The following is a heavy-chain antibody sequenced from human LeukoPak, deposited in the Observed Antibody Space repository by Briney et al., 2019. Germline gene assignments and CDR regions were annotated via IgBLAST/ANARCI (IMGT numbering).Heavy chain of an antibody. CDR3: ATCNSRGWYDSFDI. J-gene: IGHJ3*02. Sequence: GESLKISCKGSGYRFTDYWIGWVRQMPGKGLEWMGIIYPGDSDTRYSPSFQGQVTISADKSINTAYLQWSSLKASDTAMYYCATCNSRGWYDSFDIWGQGTVVTVSS. D-gene: IGHD6-19*01. CDR1: GYRFTDYW. CDR2: IYPGDSDT. V-gene: IGHV5-51*01.